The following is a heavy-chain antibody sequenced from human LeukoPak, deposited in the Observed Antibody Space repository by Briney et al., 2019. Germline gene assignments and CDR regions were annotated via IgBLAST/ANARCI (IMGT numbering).Heavy chain of an antibody. Sequence: ASVKVSCKASGYTFTSYYMHWVRQAPGQGLEWMGIINPSGGSTSYAQKFQGRVTMTRDMSKSTVYMELSSLRSEDTAVYYCARGDIVVVPAATHYYYYYMDVWGKGTTVTVSS. CDR1: GYTFTSYY. CDR2: INPSGGST. CDR3: ARGDIVVVPAATHYYYYYMDV. J-gene: IGHJ6*03. V-gene: IGHV1-46*01. D-gene: IGHD2-2*01.